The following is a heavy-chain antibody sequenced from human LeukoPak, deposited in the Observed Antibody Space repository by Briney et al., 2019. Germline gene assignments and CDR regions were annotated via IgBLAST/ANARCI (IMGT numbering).Heavy chain of an antibody. CDR1: GGSIGSSYYY. CDR2: IYYSGST. V-gene: IGHV4-30-4*08. J-gene: IGHJ4*02. Sequence: SETLSLTCTVSGGSIGSSYYYWGWIRQPPGKGLEWIGYIYYSGSTYYNPSLKSRVTISVDTSKNQFSLKLSSVTAADTAVYYCARLITMVRGVHFDYWGQGTLVTASA. CDR3: ARLITMVRGVHFDY. D-gene: IGHD3-10*01.